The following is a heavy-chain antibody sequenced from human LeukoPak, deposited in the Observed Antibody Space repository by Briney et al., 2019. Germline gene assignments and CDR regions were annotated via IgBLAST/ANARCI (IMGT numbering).Heavy chain of an antibody. CDR1: GGSISSYY. J-gene: IGHJ6*02. CDR2: IYYSGST. D-gene: IGHD2-21*01. V-gene: IGHV4-59*01. Sequence: PSETLSLTCTVSGGSISSYYWSWNRQPPGKGLEWIGYIYYSGSTNYNPSLKSRVTISVDTSRNQFSLKLSSVTAADTAVYYCARESLREGEDYGMDVWGQGTTVTVSS. CDR3: ARESLREGEDYGMDV.